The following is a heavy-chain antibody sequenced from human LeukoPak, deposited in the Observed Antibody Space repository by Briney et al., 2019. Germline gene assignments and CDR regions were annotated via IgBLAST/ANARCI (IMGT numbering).Heavy chain of an antibody. V-gene: IGHV1-46*01. CDR3: ARDRPYCSGHINNWFDP. D-gene: IGHD6-19*01. CDR1: GYTFTSYY. CDR2: INAGGGSS. Sequence: ASVTVSFQASGYTFTSYYMDGVRQPPGRGLDGMGIINAGGGSSNYAQKFQGRVTMTRDTSTSTVYIELSSLRSEDPAVYYCARDRPYCSGHINNWFDPWGQGTLVTVSS. J-gene: IGHJ5*02.